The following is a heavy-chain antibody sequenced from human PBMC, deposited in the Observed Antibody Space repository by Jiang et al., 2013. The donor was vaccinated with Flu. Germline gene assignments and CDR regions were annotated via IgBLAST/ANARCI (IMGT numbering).Heavy chain of an antibody. J-gene: IGHJ3*02. D-gene: IGHD2-21*01. Sequence: LLKPSETLSLTCTVSGGSISSYYYWSWIRRPPGKGLEWIGYINTSGSTDYNPSLKSRVTMSIETSKTQFSLRLSSVTAADTAVYFCARSDSYCGGACFPFDAFDIWGQGILVTVSS. CDR1: GGSISSYYY. V-gene: IGHV4-4*09. CDR2: INTSGST. CDR3: ARSDSYCGGACFPFDAFDI.